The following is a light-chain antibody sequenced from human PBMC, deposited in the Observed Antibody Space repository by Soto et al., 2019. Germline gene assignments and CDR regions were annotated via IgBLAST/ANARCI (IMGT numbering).Light chain of an antibody. CDR3: QQYNNWPAWS. CDR2: GAS. CDR1: QSVSSD. J-gene: IGKJ1*01. Sequence: ASATLSCRASQSVSSDLAWYQQRSGQAPRLLMYGASNRATGIPARFSGSGSGTDFTLTISSLQSEGFAVYYWQQYNNWPAWSLGQGT. V-gene: IGKV3-15*01.